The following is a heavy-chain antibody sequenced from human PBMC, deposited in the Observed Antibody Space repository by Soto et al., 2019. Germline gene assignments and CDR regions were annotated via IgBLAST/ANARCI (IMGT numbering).Heavy chain of an antibody. J-gene: IGHJ4*02. CDR3: AKGGDGYNYFDY. CDR1: GFTLSSYA. D-gene: IGHD5-12*01. CDR2: ISGSGGST. Sequence: GGSLRLSCAASGFTLSSYAMSWVRQAPGKGLEWVSAISGSGGSTYYADSVKGRFTISRDNSKNTLYLQMNSLRAEDTAVYYCAKGGDGYNYFDYWGQGTLVTVSS. V-gene: IGHV3-23*01.